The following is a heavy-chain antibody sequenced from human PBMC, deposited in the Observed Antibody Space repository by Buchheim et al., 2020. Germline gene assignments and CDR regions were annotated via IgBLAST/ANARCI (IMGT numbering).Heavy chain of an antibody. CDR3: ARATEEWELPYGMDV. Sequence: QVQLEESGGGVVQPGASLRLSCAASGFTFSSLAMHWVRQAPGKGLEWVAVISSEGSIKYYADSVKGRFTISRDNSENTLYLQMNSLRAEDTAVYYCARATEEWELPYGMDVWGQGTT. V-gene: IGHV3-30-3*01. CDR2: ISSEGSIK. J-gene: IGHJ6*02. D-gene: IGHD1-26*01. CDR1: GFTFSSLA.